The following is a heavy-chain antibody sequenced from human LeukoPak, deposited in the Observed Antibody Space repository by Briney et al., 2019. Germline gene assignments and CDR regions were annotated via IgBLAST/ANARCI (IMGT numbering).Heavy chain of an antibody. V-gene: IGHV3-48*01. D-gene: IGHD1-26*01. J-gene: IGHJ4*02. CDR3: ARSRGSSGSYPFDY. CDR2: ISSSSSTI. CDR1: GFTFSSYS. Sequence: GGSPRLSCAASGFTFSSYSMNWVRQAPGKGLEWVSYISSSSSTIYYAGSVKGRFTISRDNAKNSLFLQMNSLRAEDTAAYYCARSRGSSGSYPFDYWGQGTLVTVSS.